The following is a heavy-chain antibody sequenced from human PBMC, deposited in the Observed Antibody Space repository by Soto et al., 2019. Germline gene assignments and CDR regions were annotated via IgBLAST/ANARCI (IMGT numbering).Heavy chain of an antibody. D-gene: IGHD6-13*01. CDR2: ISYDGSNK. CDR1: GFTFSSYG. V-gene: IGHV3-30*18. CDR3: AKGGQQLVLWYFDL. Sequence: QVQLVESGGGVVQPGRSLRLSCAASGFTFSSYGMHWVRQAPGNGLEWVAVISYDGSNKYYADSVKGRFTISRDNSKIPLYLQMNSLRAEDTAVYYCAKGGQQLVLWYFDLWGRGTLVTVSS. J-gene: IGHJ2*01.